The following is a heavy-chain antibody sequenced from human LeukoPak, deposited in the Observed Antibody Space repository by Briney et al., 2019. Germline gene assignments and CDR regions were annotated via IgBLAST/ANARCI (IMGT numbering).Heavy chain of an antibody. CDR2: IYYSGST. CDR3: ARRAGSSWSSWDY. V-gene: IGHV4-59*08. CDR1: GGSISSYY. J-gene: IGHJ4*02. D-gene: IGHD6-13*01. Sequence: SETLSLTCTVSGGSISSYYWTWIRQPPGKGLEWIGYIYYSGSTNYNPSLKSRVTISVDTSKNQFSLKLSSVTAADTAVYYCARRAGSSWSSWDYWGQGTLVTVSS.